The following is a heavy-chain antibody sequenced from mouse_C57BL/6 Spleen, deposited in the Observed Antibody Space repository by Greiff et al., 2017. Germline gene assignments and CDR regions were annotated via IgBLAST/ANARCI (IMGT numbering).Heavy chain of an antibody. J-gene: IGHJ2*01. V-gene: IGHV3-6*01. D-gene: IGHD2-5*01. CDR2: ISYDGSN. Sequence: EVQLQESGPGLVKPSQSLSLTCSVTGYSITSGYYWNWIRQFPGNKLEWMGYISYDGSNNYNPSLKNRISITRDTSKNQFFLKLNSVTTEDTATYYWARGGYYSNFSCFDYWGQGTTLTVSS. CDR3: ARGGYYSNFSCFDY. CDR1: GYSITSGYY.